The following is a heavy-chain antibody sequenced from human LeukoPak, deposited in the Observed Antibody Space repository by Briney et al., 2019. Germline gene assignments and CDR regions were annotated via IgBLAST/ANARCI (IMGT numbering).Heavy chain of an antibody. V-gene: IGHV3-11*05. J-gene: IGHJ6*02. D-gene: IGHD2-21*02. CDR1: GFTFGNYY. CDR3: ARDEHLRVGGDGHYYGMDV. CDR2: ISHTDRST. Sequence: PGGSLRLSCAASGFTFGNYYMTWVRQAPGKGLEWLSYISHTDRSTVYAESVRGRFTIARDDARNSLSLQMDSLRADDTAVYYCARDEHLRVGGDGHYYGMDVWGQGTTVTVSS.